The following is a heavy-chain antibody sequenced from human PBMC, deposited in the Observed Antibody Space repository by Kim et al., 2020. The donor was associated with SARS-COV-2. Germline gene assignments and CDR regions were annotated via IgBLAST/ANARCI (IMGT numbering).Heavy chain of an antibody. D-gene: IGHD2-2*01. CDR1: GFTFSSYA. CDR2: ISGSGGST. J-gene: IGHJ5*02. V-gene: IGHV3-23*01. Sequence: GGSLRLSCAASGFTFSSYAMSWVRQAPGKGLEWVSAISGSGGSTYYADSVKGRFTISRDNSKNTLYLQMNSLRAEDTAVYYCAKDRIPIVVVPAAISGFGFCLWGQGTLVTVSS. CDR3: AKDRIPIVVVPAAISGFGFCL.